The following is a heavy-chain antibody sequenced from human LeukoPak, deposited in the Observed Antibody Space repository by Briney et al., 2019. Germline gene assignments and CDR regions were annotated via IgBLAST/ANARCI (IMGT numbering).Heavy chain of an antibody. D-gene: IGHD2-15*01. CDR3: ARGYEVVVAAKIIGWFDP. V-gene: IGHV4-34*01. CDR1: GGXFSGYY. CDR2: INHSGST. J-gene: IGHJ5*02. Sequence: PSETLSLTCAVYGGXFSGYYWSWIRQPPGKGLEWIGEINHSGSTNYNPSLKSRVTISVDTSKNQFSLKLSSVTAADTAVYYCARGYEVVVAAKIIGWFDPWGQGTLVTVSS.